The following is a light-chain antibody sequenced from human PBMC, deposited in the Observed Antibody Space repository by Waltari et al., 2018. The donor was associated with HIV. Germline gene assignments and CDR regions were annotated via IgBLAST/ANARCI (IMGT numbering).Light chain of an antibody. CDR1: SSDVGGYNY. Sequence: QSALTQPASVSGSPGQSITISCTGTSSDVGGYNYVSWYQQHPGKAPKLRISEVSNRPSGVTNRCSGSKSGNTASLTISGLQVEDEADYYCSSYTSSSTLYVFGTGTKVTVL. J-gene: IGLJ1*01. V-gene: IGLV2-14*01. CDR2: EVS. CDR3: SSYTSSSTLYV.